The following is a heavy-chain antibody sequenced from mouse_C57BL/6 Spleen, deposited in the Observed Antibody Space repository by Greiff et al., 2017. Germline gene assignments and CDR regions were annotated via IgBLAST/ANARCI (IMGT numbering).Heavy chain of an antibody. D-gene: IGHD1-1*01. CDR3: ARARTVKDAMDY. CDR2: ISSGSSTI. J-gene: IGHJ4*01. CDR1: GFTFSDYG. Sequence: DVKLVESGGGLVKPGGSLKLSCAASGFTFSDYGMHWVRQAPEKGLEWVAYISSGSSTIYYADTVKGRFTISRDNAKNTLFLQMTSLRSEDTAMYYCARARTVKDAMDYWGQGTSVTVSS. V-gene: IGHV5-17*01.